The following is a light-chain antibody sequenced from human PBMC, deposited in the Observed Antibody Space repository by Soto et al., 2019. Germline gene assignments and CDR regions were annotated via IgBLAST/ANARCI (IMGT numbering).Light chain of an antibody. V-gene: IGKV3-20*01. J-gene: IGKJ4*01. Sequence: IVLTQSPGTLSLSPGERATLSCRASQSVSSSYLVWYQQRPGQPPRLLIYGTSTRAAGISDRFSGSGSGTVFILTIYRLEPGDSAVYYCQHYGTSAFTFGGGTKVEIK. CDR3: QHYGTSAFT. CDR2: GTS. CDR1: QSVSSSY.